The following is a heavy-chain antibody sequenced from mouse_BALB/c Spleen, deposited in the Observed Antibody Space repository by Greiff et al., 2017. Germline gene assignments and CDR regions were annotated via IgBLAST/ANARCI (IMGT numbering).Heavy chain of an antibody. CDR2: ISSGSSTI. J-gene: IGHJ1*01. CDR1: GFTFSSFG. D-gene: IGHD1-1*01. V-gene: IGHV5-17*02. Sequence: DVMLVESGGGLVQPGGSRKLSCAASGFTFSSFGMHWVRQAPEKGLEWVAYISSGSSTIYYADTVKGRFTISRDNPKNTLFLQMTSLRSEDTAMYYGATRAYGSSCDWYFDVWGAGTTVTVSS. CDR3: ATRAYGSSCDWYFDV.